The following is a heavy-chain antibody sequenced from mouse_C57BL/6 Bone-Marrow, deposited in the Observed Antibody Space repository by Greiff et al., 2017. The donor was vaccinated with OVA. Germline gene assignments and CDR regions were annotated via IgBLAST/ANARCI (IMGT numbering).Heavy chain of an antibody. J-gene: IGHJ2*01. Sequence: EVQLQQSGPELVKPGASVKIPCKASGYTFTDYNMDWVKQDPGKSLEWVWDIYPNNCGTIYKQKFKGKATFTVAKSTSTAYMELRSLTSEDTAVYYCERADYYCSGGYYFDYWGQGTTLTVSA. CDR1: GYTFTDYN. CDR2: IYPNNCGT. CDR3: ERADYYCSGGYYFDY. D-gene: IGHD1-1*01. V-gene: IGHV1-18*01.